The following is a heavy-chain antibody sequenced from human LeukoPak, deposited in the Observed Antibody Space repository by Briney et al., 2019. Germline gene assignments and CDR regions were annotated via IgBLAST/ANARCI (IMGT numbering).Heavy chain of an antibody. Sequence: GESLNISCKGSGYSFTNYRISWVRHMPGRGLEWMGWIDASDSYTNYSPSFQGHVTISADKSSSTAYLQWSGLKASDTAMYYCARRVESGFSFDYWGQGTLVSVSS. CDR2: IDASDSYT. D-gene: IGHD3-3*01. J-gene: IGHJ4*02. CDR1: GYSFTNYR. CDR3: ARRVESGFSFDY. V-gene: IGHV5-10-1*01.